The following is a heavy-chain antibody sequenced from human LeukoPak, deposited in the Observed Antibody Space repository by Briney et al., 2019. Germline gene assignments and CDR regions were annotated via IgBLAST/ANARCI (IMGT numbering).Heavy chain of an antibody. CDR2: IYTSGST. CDR1: RGSISSGSYY. CDR3: ARTDYYYYMDV. J-gene: IGHJ6*03. Sequence: SETLSLTCTVSRGSISSGSYYWSWIRQPAGKGLEWIGRIYTSGSTNYNPSLKSRVTISVDTSKNQFPLKLSSVTAADTAVYYCARTDYYYYMDVWGKGTTVTVSS. V-gene: IGHV4-61*02.